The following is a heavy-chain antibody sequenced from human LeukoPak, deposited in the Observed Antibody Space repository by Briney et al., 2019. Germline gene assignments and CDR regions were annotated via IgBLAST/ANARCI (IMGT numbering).Heavy chain of an antibody. CDR2: ISSNGGST. J-gene: IGHJ6*02. Sequence: GGSLRLSCAASGFTFSNYAMHWVRQAPGKGLEYVSAISSNGGSTYYANSVKGRFTISRDNSKNTLYLQMGTLRAEDMAVYYCARGFCTNAVCPYYYGMDVWGQGTTVTVSS. D-gene: IGHD2-8*01. CDR3: ARGFCTNAVCPYYYGMDV. V-gene: IGHV3-64*01. CDR1: GFTFSNYA.